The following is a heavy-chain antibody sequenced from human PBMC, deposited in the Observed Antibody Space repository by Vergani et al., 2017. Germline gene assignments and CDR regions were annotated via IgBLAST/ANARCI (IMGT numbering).Heavy chain of an antibody. J-gene: IGHJ3*02. CDR2: IGNGGDSA. CDR3: AIAFGSTGSGGFDI. Sequence: EVQLLESGGGLVQPGGSLRLSCAASGFTFSSYAMRWVRQAPGKGLEWVSAIGNGGDSAFYGDSVKGRFTISRDNSKNTLYLQVNRLGAEDTAVYFCAIAFGSTGSGGFDIWGQGTMATVSS. V-gene: IGHV3-23*01. CDR1: GFTFSSYA. D-gene: IGHD3-10*01.